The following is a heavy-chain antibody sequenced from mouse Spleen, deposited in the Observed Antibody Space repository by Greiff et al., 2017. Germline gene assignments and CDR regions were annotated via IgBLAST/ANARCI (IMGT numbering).Heavy chain of an antibody. CDR1: GYTFTSYY. D-gene: IGHD2-10*01. J-gene: IGHJ3*01. V-gene: IGHV1S81*02. Sequence: VQLVESGAELVKPGASVKLSCKASGYTFTSYYMYWVKQRPGQGLEWIGEINPSNGGTNFNEKFKSKATLTVDKSSSTAYMQLSSLTSEDSAVYYCTRPYYGTRFAYWGQGTLVTVSA. CDR3: TRPYYGTRFAY. CDR2: INPSNGGT.